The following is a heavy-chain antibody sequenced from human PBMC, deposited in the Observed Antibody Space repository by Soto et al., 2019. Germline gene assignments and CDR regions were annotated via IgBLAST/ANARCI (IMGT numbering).Heavy chain of an antibody. CDR2: IYSGGST. V-gene: IGHV3-66*01. J-gene: IGHJ4*02. CDR3: ARDDLLGYCSGGSCPGGY. Sequence: EVQLVESGGGLVQPGGSLRLSCAASGFTVSSNYMSWVRQAPGKGLEWVSVIYSGGSTYYADSVKGRFTISRDNSKITLYLQMNSLRAEDTAVYYCARDDLLGYCSGGSCPGGYWGQGTLVTVSS. CDR1: GFTVSSNY. D-gene: IGHD2-15*01.